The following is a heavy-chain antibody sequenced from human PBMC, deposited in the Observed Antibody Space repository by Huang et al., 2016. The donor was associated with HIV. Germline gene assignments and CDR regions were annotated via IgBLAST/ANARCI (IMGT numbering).Heavy chain of an antibody. CDR1: GGSFSGYQ. D-gene: IGHD2-21*02. V-gene: IGHV4-34*02. CDR3: ARGLRFCRGGDCFPTHFQH. J-gene: IGHJ1*01. Sequence: QVRLEHWGAGLLKPSETLSLTCAVYGGSFSGYQWTWIRQSPGKGLELIGEINNSGSATYNPSLKTLVTRTGDMSKNQFSLKMTSLTVTDTAVYFCARGLRFCRGGDCFPTHFQHWSQG. CDR2: INNSGSA.